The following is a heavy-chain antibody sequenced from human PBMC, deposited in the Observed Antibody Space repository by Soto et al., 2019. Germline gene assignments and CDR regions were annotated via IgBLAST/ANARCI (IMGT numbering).Heavy chain of an antibody. CDR2: IYYSGST. CDR1: GGSISSYY. V-gene: IGHV4-59*01. J-gene: IGHJ5*02. CDR3: ARGFGDMVRGQINWFDP. D-gene: IGHD3-10*01. Sequence: QVQLQESGPGLVKPSETLSLTCTVSGGSISSYYWSWIRQPPGKGLEWIGYIYYSGSTNYNPSLKSRVTISVDTSKNQFSLKLSSVTAADTAVYYYARGFGDMVRGQINWFDPWGQGTLVTVSS.